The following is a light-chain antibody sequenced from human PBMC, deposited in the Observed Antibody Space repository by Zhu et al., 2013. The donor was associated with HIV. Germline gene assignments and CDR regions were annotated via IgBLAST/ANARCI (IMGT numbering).Light chain of an antibody. Sequence: EIVLTQSPATLSLSPGERATLSCRASQSVSSHLAWYQQKPDQPPRLLISAASNRATGIPDRFSGSGSGTDFTLSISRLEPEDFAVYYCQQYGRSPLTFGGGTTVEIK. CDR2: AAS. CDR3: QQYGRSPLT. V-gene: IGKV3-20*01. CDR1: QSVSSH. J-gene: IGKJ4*01.